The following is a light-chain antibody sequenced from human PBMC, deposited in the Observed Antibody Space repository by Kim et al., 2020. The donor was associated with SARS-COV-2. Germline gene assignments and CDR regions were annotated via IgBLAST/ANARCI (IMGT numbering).Light chain of an antibody. J-gene: IGKJ4*01. CDR1: QSLLHSDGETY. CDR2: KVS. Sequence: IVMTQSPLSLSVTPGQPASISCRSSQSLLHSDGETYLYWFLQKPGQSPQLLIYKVSSRFSGVPERFSGSGSGTDFTLKIIRVEDEDDVIYYCSKGIKLPLTFGGGTKVEIK. CDR3: SKGIKLPLT. V-gene: IGKV2-29*02.